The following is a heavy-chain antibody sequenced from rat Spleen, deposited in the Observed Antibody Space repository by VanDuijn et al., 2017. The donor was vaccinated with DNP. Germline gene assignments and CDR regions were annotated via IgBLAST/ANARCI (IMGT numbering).Heavy chain of an antibody. CDR2: INMDVNTI. CDR3: VRANSGDPFDY. V-gene: IGHV4-2*01. CDR1: GFNFNGFW. J-gene: IGHJ2*01. D-gene: IGHD1-1*01. Sequence: EVQLVESGGGLVQPGRSLKLSCAASGFNFNGFWMGWVRQAPGKGLEWIGEINMDVNTINYTPSLKDKFTISRDNGQNTLYLQMSKLRSEDTAIYYCVRANSGDPFDYWGQGVMVTVSS.